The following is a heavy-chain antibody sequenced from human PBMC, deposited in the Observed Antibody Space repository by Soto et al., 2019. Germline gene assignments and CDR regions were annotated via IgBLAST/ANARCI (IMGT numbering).Heavy chain of an antibody. J-gene: IGHJ4*02. CDR3: ATHGYSSSSDFDS. V-gene: IGHV1-69*05. CDR1: GGTFSSHA. Sequence: GASVKVSCKPSGGTFSSHAISWVRQAPGHGLEWMGGIFPVFGTSNYAQNFQGRVTITTDESTSTVYLELSSLRSDDTAVYYCATHGYSSSSDFDSWGQGSLVTVSS. D-gene: IGHD6-6*01. CDR2: IFPVFGTS.